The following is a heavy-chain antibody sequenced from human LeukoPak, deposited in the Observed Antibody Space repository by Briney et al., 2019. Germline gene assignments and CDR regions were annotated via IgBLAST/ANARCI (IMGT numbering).Heavy chain of an antibody. J-gene: IGHJ4*02. CDR1: GGSISGTSYY. D-gene: IGHD5-12*01. Sequence: SSETLSLTCTVPGGSISGTSYYWGWIRQPPGKGLEWIGYIYYSGSTNYNPSLKSRVTISVDTSKNQFSLRLSSVTAADTAMYYCARVSGYDWESFYDYWGQGSLVTVSS. V-gene: IGHV4-61*05. CDR3: ARVSGYDWESFYDY. CDR2: IYYSGST.